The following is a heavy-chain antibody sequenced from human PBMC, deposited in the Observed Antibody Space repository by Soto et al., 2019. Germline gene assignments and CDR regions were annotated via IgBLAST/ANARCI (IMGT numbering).Heavy chain of an antibody. V-gene: IGHV3-23*01. Sequence: GGSLRLSCAASGFTFRNNVLSWVRQAPGKGLDRVSGITGSGRDTYYADSVKGRFTISRDNSKNMVFLQMNSLRAEDTALYYCAKNGLDNSPSAIDSWGPGTLVTVSS. J-gene: IGHJ4*02. CDR3: AKNGLDNSPSAIDS. CDR2: ITGSGRDT. D-gene: IGHD2-8*01. CDR1: GFTFRNNV.